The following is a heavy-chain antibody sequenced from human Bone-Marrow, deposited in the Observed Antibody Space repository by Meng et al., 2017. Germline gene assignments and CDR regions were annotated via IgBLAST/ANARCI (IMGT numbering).Heavy chain of an antibody. J-gene: IGHJ4*02. Sequence: QVQLQESGPGLVKPSGTLSLTCAVSGGSISSSNWWSWIRQPPGKGLEWIGEIYHSGNTNYNPSLKSRVAMSVDKSKNQFSLRLSSVTAADTAVYYCARARSSSWSFDYWGQGTLVTVSS. CDR2: IYHSGNT. V-gene: IGHV4-4*02. D-gene: IGHD6-13*01. CDR3: ARARSSSWSFDY. CDR1: GGSISSSNW.